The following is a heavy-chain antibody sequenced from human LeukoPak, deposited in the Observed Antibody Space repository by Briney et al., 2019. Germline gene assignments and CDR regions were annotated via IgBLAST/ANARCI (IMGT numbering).Heavy chain of an antibody. CDR2: ISWNSGSI. D-gene: IGHD6-13*01. CDR3: AKESGSSWKDFDY. V-gene: IGHV3-9*01. Sequence: GRSLRLSCAASGFTFDDDAMHWVRQAPGKGLEWVSGISWNSGSIGYADSVKGRFTISRDNAKNSLYLQMNSLRAEDTALYYCAKESGSSWKDFDYWGQGTLVTVSS. J-gene: IGHJ4*02. CDR1: GFTFDDDA.